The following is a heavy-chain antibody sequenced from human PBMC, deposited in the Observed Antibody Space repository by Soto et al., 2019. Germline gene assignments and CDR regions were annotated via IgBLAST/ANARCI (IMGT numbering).Heavy chain of an antibody. V-gene: IGHV3-53*02. CDR2: TFSGGNT. Sequence: ELQLVETGGGLIQTGGSLRLSCAASGFSISSNYIAWVRQPPGKGLEWVSTTFSGGNTEYAASVKGRCSISRDNYKNTLYLQMDNLRVEDTAVYYCARKPPSAIQWWAFGMDVWGQGTTFSVSS. D-gene: IGHD2-21*01. CDR3: ARKPPSAIQWWAFGMDV. J-gene: IGHJ6*02. CDR1: GFSISSNY.